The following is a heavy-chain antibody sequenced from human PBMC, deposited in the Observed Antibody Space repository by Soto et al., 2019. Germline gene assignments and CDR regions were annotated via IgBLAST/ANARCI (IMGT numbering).Heavy chain of an antibody. D-gene: IGHD1-20*01. CDR2: SYYSGTT. CDR3: TRRYNWKGNYFDP. Sequence: PSETCASSFTVSGASIRVHSYYWTWIRQPPVKGLEWIGSSYYSGTTYFNPSLKSRATISVYTSKNQFSLRLTSVTAADKAIYYCTRRYNWKGNYFDPWGPGALVT. J-gene: IGHJ5*01. CDR1: GASIRVHSYY. V-gene: IGHV4-39*01.